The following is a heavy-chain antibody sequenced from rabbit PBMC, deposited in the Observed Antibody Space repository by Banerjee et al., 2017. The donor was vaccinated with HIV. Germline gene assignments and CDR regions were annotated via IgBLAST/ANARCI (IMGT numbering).Heavy chain of an antibody. D-gene: IGHD8-1*01. J-gene: IGHJ4*01. CDR1: GFSFNNNYV. V-gene: IGHV1S45*01. Sequence: QEQLEESGGDLVKPEGSLTLTCTASGFSFNNNYVMCWVRQAPGKGLEWIGCIDAGSGTTYYANWAKGRFTISKTSSTTVTLQMTSLTAADTATYFCARSVAGADWSYALWGQGTLVTVS. CDR3: ARSVAGADWSYAL. CDR2: IDAGSGTT.